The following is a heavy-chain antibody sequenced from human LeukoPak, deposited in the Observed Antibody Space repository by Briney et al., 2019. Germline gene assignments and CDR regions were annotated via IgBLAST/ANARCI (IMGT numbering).Heavy chain of an antibody. J-gene: IGHJ3*02. CDR2: ISYDGSNK. V-gene: IGHV3-30*18. D-gene: IGHD4-23*01. Sequence: GGSLRLSCAASGFTFSSYGMHWVRQAPGKGLEWVAVISYDGSNKYYADSVKGRFTISRDNSKNTLYLQMNSLRAEDTAVYYCANTVSNYGGAFDIWAKGQWSPSLQ. CDR3: ANTVSNYGGAFDI. CDR1: GFTFSSYG.